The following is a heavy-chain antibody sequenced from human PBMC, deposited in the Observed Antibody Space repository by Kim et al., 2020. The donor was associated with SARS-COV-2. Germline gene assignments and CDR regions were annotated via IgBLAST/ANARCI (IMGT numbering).Heavy chain of an antibody. V-gene: IGHV3-9*01. CDR3: AKASGDWYFDV. J-gene: IGHJ2*01. D-gene: IGHD3-10*01. CDR1: GFNFGDYA. CDR2: IAWNAGTK. Sequence: GGSLRLSCAASGFNFGDYAMHWVRQAPGKGLEWVSGIAWNAGTKNYVDSVQGRFTISRDNVKRYVYLQMDGLRLDDTAFYYCAKASGDWYFDVWGRATLVTVSS.